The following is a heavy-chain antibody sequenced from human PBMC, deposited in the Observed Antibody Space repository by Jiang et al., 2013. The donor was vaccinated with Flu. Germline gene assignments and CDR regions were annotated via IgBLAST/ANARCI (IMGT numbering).Heavy chain of an antibody. Sequence: QLVESGGGVVQPGRSLRLSCAASGFTFSSYGMHWVRQAPGKGLEWVAVISYDGSNKYYADSVKGRFTISRDNSKNTLYLQMNSLRAEDTAVYYCAKDPASRNYYDSSGYYFYFDIWGQGTMVTVSS. CDR1: GFTFSSYG. D-gene: IGHD3-22*01. V-gene: IGHV3-30*18. J-gene: IGHJ3*02. CDR2: ISYDGSNK. CDR3: AKDPASRNYYDSSGYYFYFDI.